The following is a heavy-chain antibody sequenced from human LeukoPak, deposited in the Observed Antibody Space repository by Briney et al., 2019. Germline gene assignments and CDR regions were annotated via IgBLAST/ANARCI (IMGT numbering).Heavy chain of an antibody. Sequence: GASVKVSCKASGYTFTGYYMHWVRQAPGQGLEWMGWINPNSGGTNYAQKFQGRVTMTRDTSISIVYMELSRLTSDDTAVYYCAREPIGRGPKGDYWGQGTLVTVSS. CDR2: INPNSGGT. J-gene: IGHJ4*02. D-gene: IGHD5-12*01. V-gene: IGHV1-2*02. CDR1: GYTFTGYY. CDR3: AREPIGRGPKGDY.